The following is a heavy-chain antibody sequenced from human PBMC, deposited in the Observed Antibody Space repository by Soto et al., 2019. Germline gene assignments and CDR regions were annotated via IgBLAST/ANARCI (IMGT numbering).Heavy chain of an antibody. D-gene: IGHD3-10*01. Sequence: PGGSLRLSCAASGFTFSSYSMNWVRQAPGKGLEWVSYISSSSSTIYYADSVKGRFTISRDNAKNSLYLQMNSLRDEDTAVYYCARDSPLTYYYGSGSYPERSFDYWGQGTLVTVSS. CDR3: ARDSPLTYYYGSGSYPERSFDY. V-gene: IGHV3-48*02. CDR1: GFTFSSYS. J-gene: IGHJ4*02. CDR2: ISSSSSTI.